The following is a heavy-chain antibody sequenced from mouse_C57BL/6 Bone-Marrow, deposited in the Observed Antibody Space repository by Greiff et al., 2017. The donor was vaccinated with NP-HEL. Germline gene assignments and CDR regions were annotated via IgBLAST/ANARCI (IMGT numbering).Heavy chain of an antibody. J-gene: IGHJ4*01. CDR3: ASGPHYYAMDY. Sequence: EVQLQESGPGLVKPSQSLSLTCSVTGYSITSGYYWNWIRQFPGNKLEWMGYISYDGSNNYNPSLKNRISITRDTSKNQFFLKLNSVTTEDTATYYCASGPHYYAMDYWGQGTSVTVSS. CDR2: ISYDGSN. V-gene: IGHV3-6*01. CDR1: GYSITSGYY.